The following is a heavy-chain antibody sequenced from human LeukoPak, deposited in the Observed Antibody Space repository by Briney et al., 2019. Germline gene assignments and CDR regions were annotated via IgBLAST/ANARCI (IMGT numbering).Heavy chain of an antibody. CDR1: GGSISSYY. CDR2: IYYSGST. D-gene: IGHD6-25*01. V-gene: IGHV4-59*01. CDR3: VRGSSADY. Sequence: SETLSLTCTVSGGSISSYYWSWIRQPPGKGLEWIGYIYYSGSTNYNPSLRSRVTISVDTSKNQFSLKLSSVTAADPAVYYCVRGSSADYWGQGTLVPVSS. J-gene: IGHJ4*02.